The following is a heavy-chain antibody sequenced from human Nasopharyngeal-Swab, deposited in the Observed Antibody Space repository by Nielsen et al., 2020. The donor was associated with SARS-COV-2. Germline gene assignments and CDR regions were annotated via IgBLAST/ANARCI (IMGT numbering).Heavy chain of an antibody. CDR1: GGSISSGDYY. CDR3: ASSLGYCSSTSCYNFDY. D-gene: IGHD2-2*02. V-gene: IGHV4-30-4*08. CDR2: IYYSGST. J-gene: IGHJ4*02. Sequence: LRLSCTVSGGSISSGDYYWSWIRQPPGKGLEWIGYIYYSGSTYYNPSLKSRVTISVDTSKNQFSLKLSSVTAADTAVYYCASSLGYCSSTSCYNFDYWGQGTLVTVSS.